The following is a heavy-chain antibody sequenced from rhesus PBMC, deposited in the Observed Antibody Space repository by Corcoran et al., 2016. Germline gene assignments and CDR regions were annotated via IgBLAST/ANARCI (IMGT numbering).Heavy chain of an antibody. CDR2: ISGSGESN. Sequence: QLQLQESGPGLVKPSETLSLTCAVSGGSISSNYWSWIRQPPGKGLEWIGRISGSGESNNYNPSLKSRVTISTDTSKNQFSLKLGSVTAADTDVYYCARDQEDDYGYYYTTLFDYWGQGVLVTVSS. CDR1: GGSISSNY. CDR3: ARDQEDDYGYYYTTLFDY. J-gene: IGHJ4*01. V-gene: IGHV4-173*01. D-gene: IGHD3-9*01.